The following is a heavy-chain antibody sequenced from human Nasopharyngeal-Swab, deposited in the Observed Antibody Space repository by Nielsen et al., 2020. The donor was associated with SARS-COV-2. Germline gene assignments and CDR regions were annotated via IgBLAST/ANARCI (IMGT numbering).Heavy chain of an antibody. CDR1: GFAISSNY. CDR2: IYSGGNT. D-gene: IGHD2-21*01. CDR3: AAIATPRDLFAFDI. J-gene: IGHJ3*02. Sequence: GESLKISCAASGFAISSNYMSWVRQAPGKGLEWVSVIYSGGNTYYADSVEGRFTISRHHSKNTLYLQMNSLRPEDTALYYCAAIATPRDLFAFDIWGQGIMVAVSS. V-gene: IGHV3-53*04.